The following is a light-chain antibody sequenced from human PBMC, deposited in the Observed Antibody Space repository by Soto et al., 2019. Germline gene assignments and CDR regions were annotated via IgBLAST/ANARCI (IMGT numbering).Light chain of an antibody. CDR3: QEYNSYTWT. V-gene: IGKV1-5*03. Sequence: VTITGRASQSISRWLDWYQQKPGKAPKLLIYKASSLESGVPSRLSGSGSGTEFTITISSLKTDDFATYYRQEYNSYTWTFGQGTKVDIK. J-gene: IGKJ1*01. CDR1: QSISRW. CDR2: KAS.